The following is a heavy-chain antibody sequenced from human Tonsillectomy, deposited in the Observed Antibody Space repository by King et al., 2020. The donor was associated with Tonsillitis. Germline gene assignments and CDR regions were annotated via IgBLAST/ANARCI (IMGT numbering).Heavy chain of an antibody. V-gene: IGHV4-34*01. CDR1: GGSFSGYY. Sequence: VQLQQWGAGLLKPSETLSLTCAVYGGSFSGYYWSWIRQSPGKGLEWIGEINHIGSTNYKPAHKSRVTISVDTSKNHFSLKQSSVTAADTAVYYCARGGYTYAYRNDAFDIWGQGTMVTVSS. CDR3: ARGGYTYAYRNDAFDI. J-gene: IGHJ3*02. CDR2: INHIGST. D-gene: IGHD3-16*01.